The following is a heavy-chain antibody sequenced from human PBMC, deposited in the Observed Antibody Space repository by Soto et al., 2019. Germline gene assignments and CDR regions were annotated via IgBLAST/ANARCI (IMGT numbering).Heavy chain of an antibody. J-gene: IGHJ6*02. Sequence: QVQLVQSGAEVKKPGASVKVSCKASGYTFTSYAMHWVRQAPGQRLEWMGWINAGNGNTKYSQKFQGRVTITRDTSASTAYMELSSRRSEDTAVYYCARNSGWYNYYYYYGMDVWGQGTTVTVSS. D-gene: IGHD6-19*01. V-gene: IGHV1-3*01. CDR2: INAGNGNT. CDR3: ARNSGWYNYYYYYGMDV. CDR1: GYTFTSYA.